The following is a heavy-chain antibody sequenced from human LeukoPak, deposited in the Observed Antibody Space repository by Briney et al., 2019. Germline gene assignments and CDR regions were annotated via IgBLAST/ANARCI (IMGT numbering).Heavy chain of an antibody. J-gene: IGHJ5*02. V-gene: IGHV4-59*01. D-gene: IGHD3-10*01. CDR2: IYYTGST. CDR3: ARGSRQGVFDL. Sequence: PSETLSLTCSGSGGSISGYSWSWIRQSPGKGLEWIGYIYYTGSTNYNPSLNSRVTILVDTSKNQFSLKLNSVTAADTAGYYCARGSRQGVFDLWGQAILVTVSS. CDR1: GGSISGYS.